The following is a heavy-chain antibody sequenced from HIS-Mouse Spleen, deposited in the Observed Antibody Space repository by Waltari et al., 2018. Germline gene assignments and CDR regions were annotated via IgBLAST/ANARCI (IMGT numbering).Heavy chain of an antibody. J-gene: IGHJ5*02. CDR2: INPNRGGT. CDR3: ASGYYDFWSGYYWFDP. V-gene: IGHV1-2*02. D-gene: IGHD3-3*01. CDR1: GYTFTGYY. Sequence: QVQLVQSGAEVKKPGASVKVSCKASGYTFTGYYMHWVRQAPGQGLEWMGRINPNRGGTNKAKKLQGRVTMTRETSIRTAYMGLSRLRSDDTAVYYCASGYYDFWSGYYWFDPWGQGTLVTVSS.